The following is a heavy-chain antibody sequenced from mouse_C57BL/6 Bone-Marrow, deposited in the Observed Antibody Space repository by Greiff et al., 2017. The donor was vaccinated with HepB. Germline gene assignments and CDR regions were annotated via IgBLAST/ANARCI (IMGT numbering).Heavy chain of an antibody. D-gene: IGHD2-4*01. Sequence: QVHVKQSGAELARPGASVKLSCKASGYTFTSYGISWVKQRTGQGLEWIGEIYPRSGNTYYNEKFKGKATLTADKSSSTAYMELRSLTSDDSAVYFCAHIYYDYYYYAMDYWGQGTSVTVAS. CDR1: GYTFTSYG. V-gene: IGHV1-81*01. CDR2: IYPRSGNT. J-gene: IGHJ4*01. CDR3: AHIYYDYYYYAMDY.